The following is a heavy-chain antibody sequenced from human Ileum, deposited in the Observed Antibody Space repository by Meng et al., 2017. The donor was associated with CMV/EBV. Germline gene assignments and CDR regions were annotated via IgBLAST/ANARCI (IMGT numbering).Heavy chain of an antibody. CDR2: INPDGGTI. CDR3: ATAGNYRLDH. D-gene: IGHD1-7*01. J-gene: IGHJ4*02. CDR1: GFSFTDTW. Sequence: VQLVCSGVGLVQPGWSLRLSCAAFGFSFTDTWMHWVRQPPGKGLVWVSRINPDGGTINYADSVKGRFTISRDNAKNTLYLQMNNLRDEDTAVYYCATAGNYRLDHWGQGTLVTVSS. V-gene: IGHV3-74*01.